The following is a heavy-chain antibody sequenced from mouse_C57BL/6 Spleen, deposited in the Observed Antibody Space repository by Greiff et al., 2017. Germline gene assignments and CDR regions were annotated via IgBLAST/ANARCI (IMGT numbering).Heavy chain of an antibody. J-gene: IGHJ2*01. Sequence: VKLVESGAELVKPGASVKISCKASGYAFSSYWMNWVKQRPGKGLEWIGQIYPGDGDPHYNGKFKGKATLTADKSSSTAYMQLGSLTSEGSAVYFGARRGDGGFDYWGQGTTLTVSS. CDR2: IYPGDGDP. CDR1: GYAFSSYW. D-gene: IGHD3-3*01. CDR3: ARRGDGGFDY. V-gene: IGHV1-80*01.